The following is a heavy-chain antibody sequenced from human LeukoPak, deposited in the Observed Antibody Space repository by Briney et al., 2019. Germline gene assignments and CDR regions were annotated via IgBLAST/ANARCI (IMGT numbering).Heavy chain of an antibody. CDR1: GFTFSSYG. Sequence: GGSLRLSCAASGFTFSSYGMHWVRQAPGKGLEWVAFIRYDGSNKYYADSVKGRFTISRDNSKNTLYLQMNSLRAEDTAVYYCAKEAYYYDSSGYFPDYWGQGTLVTVSS. CDR3: AKEAYYYDSSGYFPDY. D-gene: IGHD3-22*01. J-gene: IGHJ4*02. V-gene: IGHV3-30*02. CDR2: IRYDGSNK.